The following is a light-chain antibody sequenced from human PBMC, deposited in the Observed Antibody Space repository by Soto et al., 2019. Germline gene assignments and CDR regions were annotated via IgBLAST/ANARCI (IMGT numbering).Light chain of an antibody. Sequence: EIVLKQSPATLALSPGERATLSCRASQSVSRYLAWYQQKPGQAPRLLIYYASNRATGIPARFSGSGSGTDFTLTISSLEPEDFAVYYCQQRSDWPSTFCGGTKVQIK. CDR1: QSVSRY. CDR2: YAS. V-gene: IGKV3-11*01. CDR3: QQRSDWPST. J-gene: IGKJ4*01.